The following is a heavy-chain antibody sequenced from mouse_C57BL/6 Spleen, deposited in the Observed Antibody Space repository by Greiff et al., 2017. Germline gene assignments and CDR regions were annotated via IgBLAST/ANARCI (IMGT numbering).Heavy chain of an antibody. CDR1: GYTFTDYY. J-gene: IGHJ3*01. V-gene: IGHV1-26*01. Sequence: VQLQQSGPELVQPGASVKISCKASGYTFTDYYMNWVQQRHGKSLEWIGDINPNNGGTSYNQKFKDKATLTVEKSSSTAYLELRSLTSEASAVYYCAKYDYAAWFAYWGQGTLVTVSA. D-gene: IGHD2-4*01. CDR3: AKYDYAAWFAY. CDR2: INPNNGGT.